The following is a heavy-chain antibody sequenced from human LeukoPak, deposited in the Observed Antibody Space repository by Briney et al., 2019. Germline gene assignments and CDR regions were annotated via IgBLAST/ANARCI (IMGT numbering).Heavy chain of an antibody. CDR2: LNQDGSER. V-gene: IGHV3-7*03. CDR1: GFTFSTYW. CDR3: ARAVTSTEGY. J-gene: IGHJ4*02. Sequence: GGALRLSCAASGFTFSTYWMTWVRQAPGKGLEWVASLNQDGSERYYVDSVKGRFTISRDNAQKSLYLEMKSLSAKDTAVYYCARAVTSTEGYWGQGTLVTVSS.